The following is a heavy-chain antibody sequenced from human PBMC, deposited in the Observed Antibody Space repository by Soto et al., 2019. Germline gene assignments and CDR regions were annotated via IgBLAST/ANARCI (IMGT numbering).Heavy chain of an antibody. J-gene: IGHJ6*02. CDR1: GYRFTSYW. CDR3: ASHLRMYSSSHRMDV. Sequence: GESLKTSLKGSGYRFTSYWISWVRQMPGKGLEWMGMIDPTDSDTNYSSSFQGHVTISADKSISTAYLQLSSLKASDTAMYYCASHLRMYSSSHRMDVWGQGSTVTVSS. D-gene: IGHD6-6*01. CDR2: IDPTDSDT. V-gene: IGHV5-10-1*01.